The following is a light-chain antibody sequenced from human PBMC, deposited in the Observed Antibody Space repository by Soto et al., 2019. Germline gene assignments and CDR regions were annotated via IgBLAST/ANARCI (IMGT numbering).Light chain of an antibody. CDR1: SSDVGGYNY. CDR3: SSYGGNNNLV. J-gene: IGLJ2*01. V-gene: IGLV2-8*01. CDR2: EVS. Sequence: QSALTQPPSASGSPGQSVTISCTGTSSDVGGYNYVSWYQQHPGKAPKVMIYEVSKRPSGVPDRISGSKSGNTASLTVSGLQAEDEADYYCSSYGGNNNLVFGGGTKVTVL.